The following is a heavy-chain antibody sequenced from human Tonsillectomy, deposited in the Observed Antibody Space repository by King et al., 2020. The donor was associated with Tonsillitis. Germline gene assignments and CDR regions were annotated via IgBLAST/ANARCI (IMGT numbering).Heavy chain of an antibody. Sequence: VQLVESGAEVKKPGASVKVSCKASGYTFTGYFMHWVRQAPGQGLEWVGWINPNDGDTTYAQKFQGRVTMTRDTSFSTAYMELSRLRSDDTAVYYCARDAFDIWGQGTMVTVSS. CDR1: GYTFTGYF. CDR3: ARDAFDI. CDR2: INPNDGDT. V-gene: IGHV1-2*02. J-gene: IGHJ3*02.